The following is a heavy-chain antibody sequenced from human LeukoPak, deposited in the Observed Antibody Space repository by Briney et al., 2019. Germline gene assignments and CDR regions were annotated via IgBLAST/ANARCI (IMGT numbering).Heavy chain of an antibody. D-gene: IGHD3-10*02. CDR3: AELGITMIGGV. CDR2: MRGSGGST. V-gene: IGHV3-23*01. Sequence: PGGSLRLSCTASGFTFSSYGMSWVRQAPGKGLEWVSAMRGSGGSTYFADSVKGRFTISRDNSKNTLYLQMNSLRAEDTAVYYCAELGITMIGGVWGKGTTVTISS. CDR1: GFTFSSYG. J-gene: IGHJ6*04.